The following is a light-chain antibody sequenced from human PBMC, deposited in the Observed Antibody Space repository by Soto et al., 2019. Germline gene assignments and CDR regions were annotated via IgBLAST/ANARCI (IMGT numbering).Light chain of an antibody. CDR2: GSS. CDR1: QTISSN. V-gene: IGKV3-15*01. Sequence: EILMTQSPATLSVSPGERVTLSCRASQTISSNLAWYQQKPGQAPRLLTYGSSIRATGISARFSGSGSGTEFTLTISSLQSEDLAVYYCQQYNNWPRAFGQGTKVQIK. CDR3: QQYNNWPRA. J-gene: IGKJ1*01.